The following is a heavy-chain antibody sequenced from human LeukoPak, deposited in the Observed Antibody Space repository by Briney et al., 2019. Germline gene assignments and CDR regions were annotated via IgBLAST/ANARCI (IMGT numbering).Heavy chain of an antibody. J-gene: IGHJ4*02. CDR3: ARVRRGYFGVVIIFDY. CDR2: IYYSGST. Sequence: PSETLSLTCTVSGGSISSSSYYWGWIRQPPGKGLEWIGSIYYSGSTNYNPSLKSRVTISVDTSKNQFSLKLSSVTAADTAVYYCARVRRGYFGVVIIFDYWGQGTLVTVSS. V-gene: IGHV4-39*07. CDR1: GGSISSSSYY. D-gene: IGHD3-3*01.